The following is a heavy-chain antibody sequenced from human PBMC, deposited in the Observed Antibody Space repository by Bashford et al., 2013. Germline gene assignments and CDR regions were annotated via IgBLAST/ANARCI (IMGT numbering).Heavy chain of an antibody. CDR2: IFYRGST. J-gene: IGHJ4*02. V-gene: IGHV4-59*08. Sequence: SETLSLTCIVSGGSISTYYWNWIRQSPGKGLEWIGYIFYRGSTNYNPSLESRVTISVDTSRNQFSLDLRSVTAADTAVYYCARADGYSDYIDYFDSVGPGNPGHRLL. CDR1: GGSISTYY. CDR3: ARADGYSDYIDYFDS. D-gene: IGHD4-11*01.